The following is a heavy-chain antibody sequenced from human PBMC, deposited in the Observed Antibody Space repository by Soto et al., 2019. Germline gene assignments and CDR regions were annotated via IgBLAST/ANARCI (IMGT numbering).Heavy chain of an antibody. D-gene: IGHD6-19*01. Sequence: PSETLSLTCTVSGGSISSSSYYWGWIRQPPGKGLEWIGSIYYSGSTYYNPSLKSRVTISVDTSKNQFSLKLSSVTAADTAVYYCARFFYSSGQETSGWNDKPYYYYGMDVWGQGTTVTVSS. CDR3: ARFFYSSGQETSGWNDKPYYYYGMDV. J-gene: IGHJ6*02. CDR1: GGSISSSSYY. CDR2: IYYSGST. V-gene: IGHV4-39*01.